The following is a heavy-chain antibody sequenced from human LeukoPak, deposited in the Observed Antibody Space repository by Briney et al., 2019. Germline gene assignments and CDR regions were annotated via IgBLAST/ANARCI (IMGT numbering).Heavy chain of an antibody. CDR2: ISSSSSTI. CDR3: ARGFGELFY. CDR1: GFTFSTNS. J-gene: IGHJ4*02. Sequence: GESLKISCAASGFTFSTNSINWVRQAPGKGLEWVSYISSSSSTIYYADSVKGRFTISRDNAKNSLYLQMNSLRDEDTAVYYCARGFGELFYWGQGTLVTVSS. V-gene: IGHV3-48*02. D-gene: IGHD3-10*01.